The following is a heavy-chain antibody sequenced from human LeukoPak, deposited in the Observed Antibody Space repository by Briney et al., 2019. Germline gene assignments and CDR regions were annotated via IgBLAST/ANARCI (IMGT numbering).Heavy chain of an antibody. CDR2: IYTSGST. V-gene: IGHV4-4*07. D-gene: IGHD4-17*01. CDR1: GGSISNYY. CDR3: TRDTGTTGEVKFDP. Sequence: SETLSLTCTVSGGSISNYYWSWIRQPAGKGLEWIGRIYTSGSTTYNPSLKSRVTMSVDTSKSQFSLNLMSVTAADTAVYYCTRDTGTTGEVKFDPWGQGTLVTVSS. J-gene: IGHJ5*02.